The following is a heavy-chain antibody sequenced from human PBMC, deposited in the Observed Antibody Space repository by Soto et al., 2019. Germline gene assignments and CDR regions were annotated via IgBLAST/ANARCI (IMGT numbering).Heavy chain of an antibody. CDR2: INHSGST. CDR3: ARSSYDYVWGSYRLWFDY. V-gene: IGHV4-34*01. CDR1: GGSFSGYY. D-gene: IGHD3-16*02. Sequence: KPSETLSLTCAVYGGSFSGYYWSWIRQPPGKGLEWIGEINHSGSTNYNPSLKSRVTISVDTSKNQSSLKLSSVTAADTAVYYCARSSYDYVWGSYRLWFDYWGQGTLVTVSS. J-gene: IGHJ4*02.